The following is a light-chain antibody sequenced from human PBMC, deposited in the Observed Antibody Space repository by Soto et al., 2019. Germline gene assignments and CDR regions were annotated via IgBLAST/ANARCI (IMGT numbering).Light chain of an antibody. V-gene: IGKV1-5*03. J-gene: IGKJ1*01. CDR3: QQYNSYWT. CDR1: QSISSW. Sequence: DIQMTQSPYTLSASVGDRVTITCRASQSISSWLAWYQQKPGTAPKLLIYKASSLETGVPSRFIGSGSGTEFTLTISSLQPDDFATYYCQQYNSYWTFGQGTKVEIK. CDR2: KAS.